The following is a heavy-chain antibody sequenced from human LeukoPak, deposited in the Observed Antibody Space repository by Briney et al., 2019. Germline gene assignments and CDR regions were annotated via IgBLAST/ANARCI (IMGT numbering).Heavy chain of an antibody. V-gene: IGHV3-48*03. Sequence: PGGSLRLSCAASGFTFSNFEMNWVRQAPGKGLEWVAYISSSGSSKHYADSVKGRFTISRDNAKRSLYLQMNRLRVEDTAVYYCARGTYTSGWDWGQGTLVTVSS. CDR1: GFTFSNFE. CDR2: ISSSGSSK. D-gene: IGHD6-19*01. J-gene: IGHJ4*02. CDR3: ARGTYTSGWD.